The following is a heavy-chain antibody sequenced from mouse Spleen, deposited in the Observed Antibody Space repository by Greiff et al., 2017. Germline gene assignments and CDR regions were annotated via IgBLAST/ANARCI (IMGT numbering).Heavy chain of an antibody. J-gene: IGHJ4*01. Sequence: QVHVKQSGPELVKPGASVKISCKASGYTFTDYYINWVKQRPGQGLEWIGWIFPGSGSTYYNEKFKGKPTLTVDKSSSTAYMLLSSLTSEDSAVYFCARSDYEGAMDYWGQGTSVTVSS. V-gene: IGHV1-75*01. CDR1: GYTFTDYY. CDR2: IFPGSGST. CDR3: ARSDYEGAMDY. D-gene: IGHD2-4*01.